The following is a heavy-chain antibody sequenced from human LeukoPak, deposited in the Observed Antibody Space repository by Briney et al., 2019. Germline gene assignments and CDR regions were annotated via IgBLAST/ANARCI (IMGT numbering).Heavy chain of an antibody. D-gene: IGHD3-9*01. CDR1: GYTLTDVS. Sequence: ASVKVSYKISGYTLTDVSMHWVRQAPGKGLEWMGGFDPEGGETIYAQKFQGRVTMTEDPSADTAYMELRSLSSEDTAVYYCGIGRKFDWLLCHHWGQGTLVTVSP. CDR2: FDPEGGET. CDR3: GIGRKFDWLLCHH. V-gene: IGHV1-24*01. J-gene: IGHJ5*02.